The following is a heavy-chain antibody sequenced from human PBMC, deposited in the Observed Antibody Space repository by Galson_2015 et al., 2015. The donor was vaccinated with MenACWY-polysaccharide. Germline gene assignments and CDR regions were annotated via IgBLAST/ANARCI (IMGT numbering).Heavy chain of an antibody. D-gene: IGHD3-10*01. V-gene: IGHV3-48*01. CDR1: GFTFGSYS. CDR2: IRSSGSPI. J-gene: IGHJ6*02. Sequence: SLRLSCAASGFTFGSYSMNWVRQVPGKGLEWVAYIRSSGSPIYYADSVRGRFTISRDIAKSSLYLQMNSLRADDTATYYCTRDQYGSGNYYMPYYYYGMDVWGQGTTVTVSS. CDR3: TRDQYGSGNYYMPYYYYGMDV.